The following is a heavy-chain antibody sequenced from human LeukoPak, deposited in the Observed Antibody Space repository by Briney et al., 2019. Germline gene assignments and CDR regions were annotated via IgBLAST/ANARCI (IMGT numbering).Heavy chain of an antibody. Sequence: GASVTVSFKASGYTFTSYDINWVRQATGQGLEWMGWMNPNSGNTGYAQKFQGRVTITRNTSISTAYMELSSLRSEDTAAYYCARGLGQHYDYVWGSYRTYYMDVWGKGTTVTVSS. D-gene: IGHD3-16*02. V-gene: IGHV1-8*03. CDR1: GYTFTSYD. CDR3: ARGLGQHYDYVWGSYRTYYMDV. J-gene: IGHJ6*03. CDR2: MNPNSGNT.